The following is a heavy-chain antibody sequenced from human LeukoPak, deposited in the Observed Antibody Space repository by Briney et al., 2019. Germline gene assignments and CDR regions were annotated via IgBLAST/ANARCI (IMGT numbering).Heavy chain of an antibody. CDR3: ARDEYASSPGHFDH. J-gene: IGHJ4*02. CDR1: GFTFSSYS. CDR2: ISGNSGFI. V-gene: IGHV3-21*01. Sequence: GGSLRLSCAASGFTFSSYSITWVRQAPGKGLDWVSSISGNSGFIYYADSVKGRFTISRDSAKNSLYLQMNSLRAEDTAVYYCARDEYASSPGHFDHWGQGTLVTVSS. D-gene: IGHD6-6*01.